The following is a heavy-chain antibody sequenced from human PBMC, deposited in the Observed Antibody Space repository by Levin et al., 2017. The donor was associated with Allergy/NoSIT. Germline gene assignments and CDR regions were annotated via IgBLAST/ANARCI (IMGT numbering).Heavy chain of an antibody. Sequence: PSETLSLTCSVSGGSTRLGGYYWGWIRQHPVKGLEWLGYIYYSGETFYNPSVESRLVISHDTSENPFSLKLTSLTAADTAVYYCVRAQTGYVSPFDFWGPGTLVTVSS. D-gene: IGHD3-9*01. CDR1: GGSTRLGGYY. CDR3: VRAQTGYVSPFDF. V-gene: IGHV4-31*03. CDR2: IYYSGET. J-gene: IGHJ4*02.